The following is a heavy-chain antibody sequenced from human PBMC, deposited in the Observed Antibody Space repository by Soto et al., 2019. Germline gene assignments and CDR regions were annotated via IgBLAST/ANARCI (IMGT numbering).Heavy chain of an antibody. D-gene: IGHD3-22*01. CDR2: IYYSGGT. Sequence: SETLSLTCTVSGGSFNSGDYHWNWIRQSPEKGLEWIGYIYYSGGTYYNPSLKSRLLISVDPSKNQFSLTLSSVTAADTAVYSCAVSSGYSNYLFDSWGPGTLVTVSS. V-gene: IGHV4-30-4*01. CDR3: AVSSGYSNYLFDS. J-gene: IGHJ4*02. CDR1: GGSFNSGDYH.